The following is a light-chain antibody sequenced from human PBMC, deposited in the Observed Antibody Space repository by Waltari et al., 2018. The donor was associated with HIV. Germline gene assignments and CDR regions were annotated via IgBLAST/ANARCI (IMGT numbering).Light chain of an antibody. J-gene: IGLJ2*01. CDR3: QAWDSDTPKV. V-gene: IGLV3-1*01. Sequence: SYELTQPPSVSVSPGQTASIPCSGDKLGDKYACWYQQKPGQGPVLVIYKDGKRPAGIPERFSGFNSGNTATLTISVTQAMDEADYYCQAWDSDTPKVFGGGTKLTVL. CDR2: KDG. CDR1: KLGDKY.